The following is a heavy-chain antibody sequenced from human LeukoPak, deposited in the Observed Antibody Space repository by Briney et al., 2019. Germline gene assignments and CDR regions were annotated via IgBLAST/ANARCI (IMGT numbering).Heavy chain of an antibody. Sequence: PGGSLRLACAASGFTFSNYWMSWVRQAPGKGLEWVANVKQDGSAKYYVDSGESRVTISRDNAKNSLYLQMNNLRAEDTAVYYCVRDSLPIDFWSGYGCWGQGTLVTVPS. V-gene: IGHV3-7*01. CDR3: VRDSLPIDFWSGYGC. J-gene: IGHJ4*02. D-gene: IGHD3-3*01. CDR2: VKQDGSAK. CDR1: GFTFSNYW.